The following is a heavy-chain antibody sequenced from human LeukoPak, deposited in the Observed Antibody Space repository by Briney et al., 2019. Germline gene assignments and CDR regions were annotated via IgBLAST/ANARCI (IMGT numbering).Heavy chain of an antibody. V-gene: IGHV1-69*04. J-gene: IGHJ6*02. Sequence: SVKVSCKASGGTFSSYAISWVRQAPGQGLEWMGRIIPILGIGNYAQKFQSRVTITADKSTSTAYMELSSLRSEDTAVYYCANIAAADYYYYYGMDVWGQGTTVTVSS. CDR2: IIPILGIG. D-gene: IGHD6-13*01. CDR1: GGTFSSYA. CDR3: ANIAAADYYYYYGMDV.